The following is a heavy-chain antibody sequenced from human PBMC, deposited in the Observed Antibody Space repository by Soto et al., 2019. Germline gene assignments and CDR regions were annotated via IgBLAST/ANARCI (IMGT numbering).Heavy chain of an antibody. CDR1: GYTFTSYA. Sequence: ASVKVSCKAPGYTFTSYAMHWVRQAPGERLEWMGWINAGNGNTKYSQKFQGRVTITRDTSASTAYMELSSLRSEDTAVYYCARGEYCSSTSCYGVVAFDIWGQGTMVTVSS. CDR3: ARGEYCSSTSCYGVVAFDI. J-gene: IGHJ3*02. V-gene: IGHV1-3*01. D-gene: IGHD2-2*01. CDR2: INAGNGNT.